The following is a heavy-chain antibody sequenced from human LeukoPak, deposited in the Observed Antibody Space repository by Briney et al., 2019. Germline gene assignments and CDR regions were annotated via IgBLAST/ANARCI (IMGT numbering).Heavy chain of an antibody. Sequence: PGGSLRFSCEAPGFTFRGYGMDWVRQAPGKGLKRVSYISSSGYTIYYADSVKGRFTISRDSGKNSLYLQMNSLRAEDTAVYYCARSRSIAGDGFDIWGQRTMVTVSA. CDR2: ISSSGYTI. D-gene: IGHD2-21*01. J-gene: IGHJ3*02. CDR1: GFTFRGYG. V-gene: IGHV3-48*03. CDR3: ARSRSIAGDGFDI.